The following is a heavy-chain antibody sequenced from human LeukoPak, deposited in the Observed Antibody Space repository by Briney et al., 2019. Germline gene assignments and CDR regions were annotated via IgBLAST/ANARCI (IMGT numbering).Heavy chain of an antibody. D-gene: IGHD3-22*01. J-gene: IGHJ4*02. Sequence: SETLSHTCTVSGGSISSGDYYWSWIRQPPGKGLEWIGYIYYSGSTYYNPSLKSRVTISVDTSKNQLSLKLSSVTAADTAVYYCARDREGYDSSGYYRYFDYWGQGTLVTVSS. CDR2: IYYSGST. CDR1: GGSISSGDYY. V-gene: IGHV4-30-4*01. CDR3: ARDREGYDSSGYYRYFDY.